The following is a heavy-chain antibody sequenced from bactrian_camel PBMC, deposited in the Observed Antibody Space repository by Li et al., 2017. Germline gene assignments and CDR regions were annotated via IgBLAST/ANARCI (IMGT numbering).Heavy chain of an antibody. CDR1: GNTLTSSC. Sequence: VQLVESGGGSVQAGGSLRLSCVASGNTLTSSCMAWLRQVPGKPREMVARIDSDGSAAYSDSVKGRFTISKGNAKNTLFLQMSSLKPDDTAMYYCAADPRPCTVVGAVLHKHGYIGRGTQVTVS. CDR2: IDSDGSA. V-gene: IGHV3S53*01. J-gene: IGHJ4*01. D-gene: IGHD3*01.